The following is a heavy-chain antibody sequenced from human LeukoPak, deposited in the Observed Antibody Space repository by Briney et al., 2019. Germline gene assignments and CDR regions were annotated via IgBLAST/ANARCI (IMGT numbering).Heavy chain of an antibody. CDR3: AKDNGSGWPPGYFDY. V-gene: IGHV3-9*01. Sequence: GGSLRLSCAASGFTFDDYAMHWVRQAPRKGLEWVSGISWNSGSIGYADSVKGRFTISRDNAKNSLYLQMNSLRAEDTALYYCAKDNGSGWPPGYFDYWGQGTLVTVSS. CDR1: GFTFDDYA. D-gene: IGHD6-19*01. CDR2: ISWNSGSI. J-gene: IGHJ4*02.